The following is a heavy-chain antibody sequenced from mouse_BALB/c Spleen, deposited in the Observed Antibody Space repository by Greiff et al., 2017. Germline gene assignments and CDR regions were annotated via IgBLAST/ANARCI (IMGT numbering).Heavy chain of an antibody. CDR3: ARYDYDGGIFDY. V-gene: IGHV5-12-1*01. J-gene: IGHJ2*01. D-gene: IGHD2-4*01. CDR2: ISSGGGST. Sequence: EVHLVESGGGLVKPGGSLKLSCAASGFAFSSYDMSWVRQTPEKRLEWVAYISSGGGSTYYPDTVKGRFTISRDNAKNTLYLQMSSLKSEDTAMYYCARYDYDGGIFDYWGQGTTLTVSS. CDR1: GFAFSSYD.